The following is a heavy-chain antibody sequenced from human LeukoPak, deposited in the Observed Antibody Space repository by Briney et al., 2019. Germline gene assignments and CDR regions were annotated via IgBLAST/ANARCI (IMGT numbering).Heavy chain of an antibody. CDR3: ATCPLGGSGYYPY. Sequence: ASVKVSCKVSGYTLTELSMHWVRQAPGKGLEWMGGFDPEDGETIYAQKFQGRVTVTEDTSTDTAYMELSSLRSEDTAVYYCATCPLGGSGYYPYWGQGTLVTVSS. CDR1: GYTLTELS. J-gene: IGHJ4*02. CDR2: FDPEDGET. V-gene: IGHV1-24*01. D-gene: IGHD3-22*01.